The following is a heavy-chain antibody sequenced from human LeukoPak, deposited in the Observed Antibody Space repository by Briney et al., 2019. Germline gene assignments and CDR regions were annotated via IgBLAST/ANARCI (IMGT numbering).Heavy chain of an antibody. CDR3: ARSPNIAAAGTQIDY. CDR1: GYTFTSYG. V-gene: IGHV1-18*01. J-gene: IGHJ4*02. CDR2: ISAYNGNT. D-gene: IGHD6-13*01. Sequence: ASVKVSCKASGYTFTSYGISWVRQAPGQGLEWMGWISAYNGNTNYAQKLQGRVTMTTDTSTSTAYMELRSLRSDDTAVYYCARSPNIAAAGTQIDYWGQGTLVTVSS.